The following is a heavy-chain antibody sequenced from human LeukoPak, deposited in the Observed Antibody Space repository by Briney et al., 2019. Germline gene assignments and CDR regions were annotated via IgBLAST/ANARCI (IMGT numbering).Heavy chain of an antibody. V-gene: IGHV3-11*01. CDR2: ISSSGSTI. CDR3: ARDGGKHDILTGYQGY. CDR1: GFTFSDYC. Sequence: GGSLRLSCAASGFTFSDYCMSWIRQAPGKGLEWVLYISSSGSTIYYADSVKGRFTISRDNAKNSLYLQMNSLRAEDTAVYYCARDGGKHDILTGYQGYWGQGTLVTVSS. J-gene: IGHJ4*02. D-gene: IGHD3-9*01.